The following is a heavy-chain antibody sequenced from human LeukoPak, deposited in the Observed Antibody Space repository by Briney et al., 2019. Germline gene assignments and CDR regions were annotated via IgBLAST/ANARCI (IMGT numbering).Heavy chain of an antibody. Sequence: GASVKVSCKASGYTFTSYFMYWVRQAPGQGLEWMGLINPGGGSTRYARQFQGRVTMTRDTSTSTIYMELSSLRSEDTAMYYCARGWGSSSRNYYYYMDVWGKGTTVTVSS. CDR3: ARGWGSSSRNYYYYMDV. V-gene: IGHV1-46*01. CDR1: GYTFTSYF. J-gene: IGHJ6*03. D-gene: IGHD6-6*01. CDR2: INPGGGST.